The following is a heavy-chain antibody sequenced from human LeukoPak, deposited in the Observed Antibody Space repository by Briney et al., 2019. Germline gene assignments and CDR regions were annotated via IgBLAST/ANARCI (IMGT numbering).Heavy chain of an antibody. CDR1: GFSFSDYY. V-gene: IGHV3-11*01. CDR3: ARWVAATSDH. D-gene: IGHD2-15*01. J-gene: IGHJ1*01. CDR2: INGRSSNI. Sequence: GGSLRLSFAASGFSFSDYYMTWVRRAPGSGLEWVSYINGRSSNIYYADTVKGLYTISRDNSKNSLYLHMNSLRVDDTAVYYCARWVAATSDHWGQGSLVTVAS.